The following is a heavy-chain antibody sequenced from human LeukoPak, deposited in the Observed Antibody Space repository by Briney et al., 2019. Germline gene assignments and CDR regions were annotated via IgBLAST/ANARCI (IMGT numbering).Heavy chain of an antibody. D-gene: IGHD3-3*01. J-gene: IGHJ4*02. CDR2: INHSGST. CDR1: GGSFSGYY. V-gene: IGHV4-34*01. Sequence: PLETLSLTCAVYGGSFSGYYWSWIRQPPGKGLEWIGEINHSGSTNYNPSLKSRVTISVDTSKNQFSLKLSSVTAADTAVYYCARSPYDDGWGLFDYWGQGILVTVSS. CDR3: ARSPYDDGWGLFDY.